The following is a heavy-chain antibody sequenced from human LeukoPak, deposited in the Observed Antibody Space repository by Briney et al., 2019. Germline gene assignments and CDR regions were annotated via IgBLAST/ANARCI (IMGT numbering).Heavy chain of an antibody. CDR1: GFSFSTYE. J-gene: IGHJ4*02. Sequence: GGSLRLSCAASGFSFSTYEMNWVRQAPGKGLEWVANIKQDGSEKYYVDSVKGRFTISRDNAKNSLYLQMNSLRAEDTAVYYCARGGDGYNSRLFDYWGQGTLVTVSS. CDR3: ARGGDGYNSRLFDY. D-gene: IGHD5-24*01. CDR2: IKQDGSEK. V-gene: IGHV3-7*01.